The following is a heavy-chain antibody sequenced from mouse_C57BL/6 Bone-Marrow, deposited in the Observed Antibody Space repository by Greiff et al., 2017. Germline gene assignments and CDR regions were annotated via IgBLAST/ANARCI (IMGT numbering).Heavy chain of an antibody. CDR2: IYPRSGNT. CDR3: ARAYYGNSFAY. Sequence: VQLQQSGAELARPGASVKLSCKASGYTFKSYGISWVKQRTGQGLEWIGEIYPRSGNTYYNEKFKGKATLTADKSSSTAYMELRSLTSEDSAVYFCARAYYGNSFAYWGQGTLVTVSA. D-gene: IGHD2-10*01. J-gene: IGHJ3*01. CDR1: GYTFKSYG. V-gene: IGHV1-81*01.